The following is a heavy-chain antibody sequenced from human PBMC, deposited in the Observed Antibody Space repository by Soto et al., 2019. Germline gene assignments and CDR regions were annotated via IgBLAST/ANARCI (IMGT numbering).Heavy chain of an antibody. CDR1: GFTFSSYS. CDR3: ECEPGYCSCGSCYCDAFDF. Sequence: PGGSLRLSCAASGFTFSSYSMHWVRQAQGKGLEWVSSISSSSSYIYYADSVKGRFTISRDNAKNSLYLQMNSLRAEDTAVYYYECEPGYCSCGSCYCDAFDFWGQGTMVTVSS. D-gene: IGHD2-15*01. V-gene: IGHV3-21*01. J-gene: IGHJ3*01. CDR2: ISSSSSYI.